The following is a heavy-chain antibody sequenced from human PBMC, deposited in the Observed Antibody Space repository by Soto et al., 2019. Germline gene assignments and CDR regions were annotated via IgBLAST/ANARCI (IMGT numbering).Heavy chain of an antibody. D-gene: IGHD2-15*01. Sequence: GGSLRLSCAASGITFRNYWMSWVRQAPGTGLEGVANINQDGSEKYYVDSVKGRFTISRDNAKNSLYLQMTSLRAEDTAVYYCAKGGPYYFSGMDVWGQGTTVTVSS. V-gene: IGHV3-7*05. CDR1: GITFRNYW. J-gene: IGHJ6*02. CDR3: AKGGPYYFSGMDV. CDR2: INQDGSEK.